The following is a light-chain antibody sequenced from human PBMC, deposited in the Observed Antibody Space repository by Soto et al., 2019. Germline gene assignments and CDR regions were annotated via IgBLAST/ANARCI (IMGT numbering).Light chain of an antibody. J-gene: IGKJ2*01. CDR3: QQYNNWPPGKYT. Sequence: EIMMTQSPATLSVSPGERATLSCRASQSVSSNLAWYQQKPGQAPRLLIYGASTRATGIPARFSGSGSGTEFTLTISILQSEDFAVYYCQQYNNWPPGKYTFGQGTKLEIK. CDR1: QSVSSN. CDR2: GAS. V-gene: IGKV3-15*01.